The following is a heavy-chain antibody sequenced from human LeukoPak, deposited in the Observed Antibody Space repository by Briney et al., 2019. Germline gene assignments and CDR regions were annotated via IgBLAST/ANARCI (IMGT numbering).Heavy chain of an antibody. J-gene: IGHJ6*02. CDR3: AREQQLDYYYYYGMDV. V-gene: IGHV1-69*10. CDR1: GGTFSSYA. CDR2: IIPIFGIA. Sequence: SVKVSCKASGGTFSSYAISWVRQAPGQGLEWMGGIIPIFGIANYAQKFQGRVTITADKSTSTAYMELSSLRSGDTAVYYCAREQQLDYYYYYGMDVWGQGTTVTVSS. D-gene: IGHD6-13*01.